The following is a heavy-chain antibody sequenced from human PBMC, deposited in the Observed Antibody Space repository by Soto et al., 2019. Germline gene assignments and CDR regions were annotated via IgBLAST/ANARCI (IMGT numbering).Heavy chain of an antibody. D-gene: IGHD2-15*01. V-gene: IGHV3-74*01. Sequence: GGSLRLSCAASGLTFNRYWMHWVRHAPGKGLVWVSHINTDGSNTNYTDSVKGRFTISRDNAKSTLFLQMNSLRDEDTAVYYCAREFCSGGNCYTYYFDPWGQGIPVTVSS. CDR1: GLTFNRYW. CDR3: AREFCSGGNCYTYYFDP. J-gene: IGHJ5*02. CDR2: INTDGSNT.